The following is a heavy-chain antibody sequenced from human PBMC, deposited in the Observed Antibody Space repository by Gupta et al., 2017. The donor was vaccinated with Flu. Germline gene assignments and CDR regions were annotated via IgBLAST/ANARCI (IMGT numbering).Heavy chain of an antibody. D-gene: IGHD5-12*01. CDR3: ARDRDRSGYDPREFDY. CDR1: GFTFDDYG. V-gene: IGHV3-20*01. J-gene: IGHJ4*02. Sequence: EVQLVESGGGVVRPGGSLRLPCAASGFTFDDYGMSWVRQAPGKGLEWVSGINWNGGSTGYADSVKGRFTISRDNAKNSLYLQMNSLRAEDTALYHCARDRDRSGYDPREFDYWGQGTLVTVSS. CDR2: INWNGGST.